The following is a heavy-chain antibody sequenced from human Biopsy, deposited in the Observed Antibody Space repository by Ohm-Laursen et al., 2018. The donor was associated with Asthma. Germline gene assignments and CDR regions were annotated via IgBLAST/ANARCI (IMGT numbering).Heavy chain of an antibody. V-gene: IGHV3-11*01. CDR3: ARVFESSEWGPFYHFGLDV. CDR1: GFSFSDYY. J-gene: IGHJ6*02. D-gene: IGHD6-25*01. CDR2: ISSSGSAT. Sequence: GSLRLSCAASGFSFSDYYMTWMRQAPGKGLEWVSSISSSGSATYPAESVKGRFTISRDNAQKSLFLQMGSLRAEDTAIYYCARVFESSEWGPFYHFGLDVWGRGTTVAVSS.